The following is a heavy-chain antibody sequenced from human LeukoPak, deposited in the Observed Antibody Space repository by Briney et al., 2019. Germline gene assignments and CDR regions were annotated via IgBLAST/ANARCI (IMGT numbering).Heavy chain of an antibody. CDR3: VRERRDGYKVYFDY. D-gene: IGHD5-24*01. Sequence: SETLSLTCTVSGGSISSYYWSWIRQPPGKGLEWIGYVYYSGSTNYNPSLKSRVTISVDTSKNQFSLRLSSVTAADTAVYYCVRERRDGYKVYFDYWGQGTLVTVSS. J-gene: IGHJ4*02. V-gene: IGHV4-59*01. CDR2: VYYSGST. CDR1: GGSISSYY.